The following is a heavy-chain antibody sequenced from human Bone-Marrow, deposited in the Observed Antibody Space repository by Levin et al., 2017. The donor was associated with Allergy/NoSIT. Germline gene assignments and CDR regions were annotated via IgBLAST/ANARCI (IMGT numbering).Heavy chain of an antibody. J-gene: IGHJ4*02. Sequence: GESLKISCKASGYTFTSYDVIWVRQATGQGLEWMGWMDPNSGQTGYSQKFQGRVTLTRDTSITTSYMQLSSLKYEDTAVYYCATKVGATWDYSDYWGQGTLVTVSS. V-gene: IGHV1-8*02. CDR2: MDPNSGQT. D-gene: IGHD1-26*01. CDR1: GYTFTSYD. CDR3: ATKVGATWDYSDY.